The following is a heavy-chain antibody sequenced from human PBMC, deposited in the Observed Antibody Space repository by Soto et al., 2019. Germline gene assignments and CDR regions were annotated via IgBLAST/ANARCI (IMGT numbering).Heavy chain of an antibody. D-gene: IGHD3-10*01. J-gene: IGHJ4*02. CDR3: AKDRGYYYGSGNYIYYFHY. CDR1: GFTFNSYA. Sequence: EVQLLESGGGLVQPGGSLRLSCAGSGFTFNSYAMSWFRQAPGKGLEWVSGISGRGDSTYYADSVKGRFTISRDNSKNTLYLQMNSLRAEDTAVYYCAKDRGYYYGSGNYIYYFHYWGQGAPVTVSS. CDR2: ISGRGDST. V-gene: IGHV3-23*01.